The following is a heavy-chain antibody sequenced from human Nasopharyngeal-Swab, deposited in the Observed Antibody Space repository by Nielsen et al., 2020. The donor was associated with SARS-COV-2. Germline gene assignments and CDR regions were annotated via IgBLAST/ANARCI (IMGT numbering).Heavy chain of an antibody. CDR1: GYSIISYA. V-gene: IGHV1-3*01. D-gene: IGHD4-23*01. CDR3: ASTSVTLADPFAI. Sequence: ASVKVSCKVYGYSIISYAIHWVRQAPGQGLEWMGWIDGGNGNTKYSQKFQGRLTITRDTSASTAYMELSSLKSEDTAFYFCASTSVTLADPFAIWGQGTVVTVSS. J-gene: IGHJ3*02. CDR2: IDGGNGNT.